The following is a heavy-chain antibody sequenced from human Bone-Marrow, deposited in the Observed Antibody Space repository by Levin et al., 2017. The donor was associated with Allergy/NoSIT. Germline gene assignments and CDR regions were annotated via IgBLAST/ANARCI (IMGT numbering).Heavy chain of an antibody. CDR1: GFTFSSYA. D-gene: IGHD5-18*01. CDR2: LSESGDYT. CDR3: AANVDTAMFDY. Sequence: GESLKISCAASGFTFSSYAMNWVRQAPGKGLEWVSALSESGDYTYYADSVKGRFTISRDNSKNTLYLQMNSLRAEDTAVYYCAANVDTAMFDYWGQGTLVTVSS. J-gene: IGHJ4*02. V-gene: IGHV3-23*01.